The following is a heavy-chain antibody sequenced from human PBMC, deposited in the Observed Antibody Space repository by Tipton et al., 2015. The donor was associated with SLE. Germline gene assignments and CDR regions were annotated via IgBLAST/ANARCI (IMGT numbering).Heavy chain of an antibody. Sequence: GSLRLSCAASGFTFNTHGMSWVRPAPGKGLEWVANIKKDGSEKYYVDSVKGRFTISRDNAKNSLYLQMNSLRAEDTGVYYCARSRAEYHYAMDVWGQGTTVTVSS. CDR3: ARSRAEYHYAMDV. V-gene: IGHV3-7*01. CDR1: GFTFNTHG. J-gene: IGHJ6*02. CDR2: IKKDGSEK.